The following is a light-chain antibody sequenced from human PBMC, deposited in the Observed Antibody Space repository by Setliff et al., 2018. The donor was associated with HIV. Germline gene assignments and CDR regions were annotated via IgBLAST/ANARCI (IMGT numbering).Light chain of an antibody. CDR3: CSCTSSTTLV. CDR2: EVG. V-gene: IGLV2-14*01. CDR1: SSDVGGYDY. Sequence: QSALAQPASVSGSPGQSITISCTGTSSDVGGYDYVSWYQQHPGKVPKLMLYEVGNRPSGVSNRFSGSKSGNTASLTISGLQAEDEADYYCCSCTSSTTLVFGTGTKVTVL. J-gene: IGLJ1*01.